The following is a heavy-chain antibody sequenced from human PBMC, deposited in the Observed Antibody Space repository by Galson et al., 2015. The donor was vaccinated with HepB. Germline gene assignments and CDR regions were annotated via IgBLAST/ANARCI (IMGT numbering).Heavy chain of an antibody. V-gene: IGHV3-49*04. CDR3: TRGDYGGPLDY. J-gene: IGHJ4*02. CDR2: IRGKAFGETI. CDR1: GFTFGDYA. Sequence: SLRLSCATSGFTFGDYAVSWVRQAPGKGLEWVGFIRGKAFGETILYAASVKGRFTISRDDSKSIAYLQMNSLKTEDTAVYYCTRGDYGGPLDYWGQGTLVTVSS. D-gene: IGHD4-23*01.